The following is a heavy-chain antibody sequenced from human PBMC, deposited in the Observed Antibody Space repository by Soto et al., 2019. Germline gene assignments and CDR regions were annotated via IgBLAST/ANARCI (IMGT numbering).Heavy chain of an antibody. V-gene: IGHV1-69*01. D-gene: IGHD3-10*01. CDR3: ARDLSSDSTGFRGYDL. J-gene: IGHJ4*02. Sequence: QVHLVQSGAEVKKAGSLVKVSCKASGGTVSSYAITWVRQAPGKGLEWMGVFIPIFVSAHYAQKFQGRVTITADESTSTAYMELSGLRSEDTAIYYCARDLSSDSTGFRGYDLWGQGTLVTVSS. CDR1: GGTVSSYA. CDR2: FIPIFVSA.